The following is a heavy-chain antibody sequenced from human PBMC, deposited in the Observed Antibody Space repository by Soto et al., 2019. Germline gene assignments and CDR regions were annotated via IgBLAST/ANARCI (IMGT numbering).Heavy chain of an antibody. CDR2: IYWDDDE. CDR3: XXGSCSSADCYPNPYLDY. Sequence: QITLKESGPTLVKPTQTLTLTCTFSGFSLSTTAEGVGWIRQPPGKALEWLALIYWDDDERYSPSLKSRLTITKDTSKNQVVLTMTNVDPVDXXTXXXXXGSCSSADCYPNPYLDYWGQGILVTVSS. D-gene: IGHD2-2*01. J-gene: IGHJ4*02. V-gene: IGHV2-5*02. CDR1: GFSLSTTAEG.